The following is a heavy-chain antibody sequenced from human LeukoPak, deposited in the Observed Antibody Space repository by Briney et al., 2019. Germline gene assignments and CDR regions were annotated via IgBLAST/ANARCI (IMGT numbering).Heavy chain of an antibody. V-gene: IGHV1-2*06. Sequence: ASVKVSCKASGYTFTGYYMHWVRQAPGQGLEWMGRINPNSGGTNYAQKFQGRVTMTRDTSISTAYMELSRLRSDDTAVYYCARSIVGAANLDYWGQGTLVTVSS. CDR1: GYTFTGYY. J-gene: IGHJ4*02. D-gene: IGHD1-26*01. CDR2: INPNSGGT. CDR3: ARSIVGAANLDY.